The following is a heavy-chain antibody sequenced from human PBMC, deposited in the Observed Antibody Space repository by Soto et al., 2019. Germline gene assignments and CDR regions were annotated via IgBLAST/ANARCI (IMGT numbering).Heavy chain of an antibody. CDR1: GYTFTSYY. D-gene: IGHD3-3*01. CDR3: ARAANSGYFDFWSGYHPRDYYYYYYMDV. V-gene: IGHV1-46*03. Sequence: ASVKVSCKASGYTFTSYYMHWVRQAPGQGLEWMGIINPSGGSTSYAQKFQGRVTMTRDTSTSTVYMELSSLRSEDTAVYYCARAANSGYFDFWSGYHPRDYYYYYYMDVWGKGTTVTVSS. J-gene: IGHJ6*03. CDR2: INPSGGST.